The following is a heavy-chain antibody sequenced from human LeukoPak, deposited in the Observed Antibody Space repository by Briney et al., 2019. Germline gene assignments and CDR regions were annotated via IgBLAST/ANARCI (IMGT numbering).Heavy chain of an antibody. J-gene: IGHJ4*02. D-gene: IGHD3/OR15-3a*01. CDR2: ISYDGSNK. CDR3: AKSGMGLADY. CDR1: GFTFSSYG. V-gene: IGHV3-30*18. Sequence: PGGSLRLSCAASGFTFSSYGMHWVRQAPGKGLEWVAVISYDGSNKYYADSVKGRFTISRDNSKNTLYLQMNSLRAEDTAVYYRAKSGMGLADYWGQGTLVTVSS.